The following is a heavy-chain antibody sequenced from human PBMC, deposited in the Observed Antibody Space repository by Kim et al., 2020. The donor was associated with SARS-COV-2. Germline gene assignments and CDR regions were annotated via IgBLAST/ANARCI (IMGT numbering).Heavy chain of an antibody. D-gene: IGHD6-13*01. J-gene: IGHJ5*02. Sequence: GESLKISCKGSGYSFTSYWISWVRQMPGKGLEWMGRIDPSDSYTNYSPSFQGHVTISADKSISTAYLQWSSLKASDTAMYYCARARYSSRDWFDPWGQGTLVTVSS. CDR2: IDPSDSYT. CDR3: ARARYSSRDWFDP. V-gene: IGHV5-10-1*01. CDR1: GYSFTSYW.